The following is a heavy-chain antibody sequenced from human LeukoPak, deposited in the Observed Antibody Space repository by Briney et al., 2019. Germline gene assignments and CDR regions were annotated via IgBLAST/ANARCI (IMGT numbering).Heavy chain of an antibody. J-gene: IGHJ2*01. Sequence: SQTLSLTCAVSSGSISSGGDSWSRIRQPPGKGLEWIGYIYHSGSTFYNPSLKSRVTISVDRSKNQFSLKLSSVTAADTAVYYCARDAYCGGDCYRGNWYFDLWGRGTLVTVSS. CDR2: IYHSGST. CDR3: ARDAYCGGDCYRGNWYFDL. V-gene: IGHV4-30-2*01. D-gene: IGHD2-21*02. CDR1: SGSISSGGDS.